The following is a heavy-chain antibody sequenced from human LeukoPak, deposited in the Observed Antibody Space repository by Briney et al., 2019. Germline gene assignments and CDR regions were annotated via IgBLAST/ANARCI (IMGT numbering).Heavy chain of an antibody. CDR2: IYYSGST. J-gene: IGHJ6*03. CDR1: GGSISSYY. V-gene: IGHV4-59*01. D-gene: IGHD6-19*01. Sequence: PSETLSLTXTVSGGSISSYYWSWIWQTPGKGLEWIGYIYYSGSTNYNPSLKSRVTISVDTSKNQFSLKLSSVTAADTAVYYCARDRGGSGWYSYYYYYMDVWGKGTTVTVSS. CDR3: ARDRGGSGWYSYYYYYMDV.